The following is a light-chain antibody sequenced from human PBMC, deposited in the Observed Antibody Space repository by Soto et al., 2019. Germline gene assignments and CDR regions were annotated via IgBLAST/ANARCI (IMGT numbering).Light chain of an antibody. CDR2: AAS. Sequence: DIQMTQSPYSLSASVGDRVTITCRASQSISSYLNWYQQKPGKAPKLLIYAASSLQSGVPSRFSGSGSGTDFTLTISSLQPEDFATYYCQQSYSTPPTFGGGTQVEIK. V-gene: IGKV1-39*01. CDR1: QSISSY. J-gene: IGKJ4*01. CDR3: QQSYSTPPT.